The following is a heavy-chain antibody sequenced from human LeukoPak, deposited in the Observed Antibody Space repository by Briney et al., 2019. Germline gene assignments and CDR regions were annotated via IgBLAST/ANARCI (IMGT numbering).Heavy chain of an antibody. J-gene: IGHJ4*02. Sequence: SETLSLTCSVSGGSISSSTYYWSWIRQPPGKGLEWIGEINHSGSTNYNPSLKSRVTISVDTSKNQFSLKLSSVTAADTAVYYCARGLELHYWGQGTLVTVSS. CDR2: INHSGST. V-gene: IGHV4-39*07. CDR3: ARGLELHY. CDR1: GGSISSSTYY. D-gene: IGHD1-26*01.